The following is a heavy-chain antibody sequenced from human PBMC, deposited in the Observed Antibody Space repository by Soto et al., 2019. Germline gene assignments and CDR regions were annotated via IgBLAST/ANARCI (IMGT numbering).Heavy chain of an antibody. D-gene: IGHD3-3*01. CDR1: GCIFNTYG. J-gene: IGHJ4*02. Sequence: PGGSLIRCGAASGCIFNTYGVDWVRQAPGKGLEWVASISPSGSYMYYGDSLKGRFTVSRDNAKNSLYLQMDSLRADDTAIYYCARFGLVTFDCWGQGTLVTVSS. CDR2: ISPSGSYM. V-gene: IGHV3-21*01. CDR3: ARFGLVTFDC.